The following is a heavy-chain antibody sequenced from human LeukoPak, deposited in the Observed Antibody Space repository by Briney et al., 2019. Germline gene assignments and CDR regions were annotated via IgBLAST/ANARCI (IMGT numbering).Heavy chain of an antibody. J-gene: IGHJ4*02. D-gene: IGHD2/OR15-2a*01. CDR1: GFTFSSYW. V-gene: IGHV3-7*01. CDR3: VSFYETY. CDR2: INHNGNVN. Sequence: GGSLRLSCAASGFTFSSYWMNWARQAPGKGLEWVASINHNGNVNYYVDSVKGRFTISKDNAKNTVYLQMNSLRAEDTAVYYCVSFYETYWGRGTLVTVSS.